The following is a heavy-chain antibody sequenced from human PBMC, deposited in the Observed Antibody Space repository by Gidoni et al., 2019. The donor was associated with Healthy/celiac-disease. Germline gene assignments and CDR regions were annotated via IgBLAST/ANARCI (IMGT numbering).Heavy chain of an antibody. J-gene: IGHJ4*02. Sequence: QVQLVQSGAEVKKPGASAKVSCKAPGSTFTSSAMHWVRQAPGQRLEWMGWINAGNGNTKYSQKFQGRVTITRDTSASTAYMELSSRRSEDTAVYYCARGEGELPCGCFGYWGQGTLVTVSS. V-gene: IGHV1-3*01. CDR1: GSTFTSSA. CDR2: INAGNGNT. CDR3: ARGEGELPCGCFGY. D-gene: IGHD1-7*01.